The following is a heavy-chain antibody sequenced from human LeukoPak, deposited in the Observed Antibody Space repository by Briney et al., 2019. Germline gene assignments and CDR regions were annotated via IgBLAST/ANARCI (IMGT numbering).Heavy chain of an antibody. V-gene: IGHV3-30*18. CDR3: AKEQSLSSGYYYVSWDY. CDR1: GFTFSSYG. CDR2: ISYDGRNK. D-gene: IGHD3-22*01. Sequence: GGSLRLSCAASGFTFSSYGMHWVRQAPGQGLEWVAVISYDGRNKYYADSVQGRFTISRDNSKKTLYLQMNSLRAEDTAVYYCAKEQSLSSGYYYVSWDYWGQGTLVTVSS. J-gene: IGHJ4*02.